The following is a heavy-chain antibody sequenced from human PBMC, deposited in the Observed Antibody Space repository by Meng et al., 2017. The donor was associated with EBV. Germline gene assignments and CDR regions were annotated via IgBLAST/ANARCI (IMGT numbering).Heavy chain of an antibody. CDR1: GDSISDYY. Sequence: QGQLRGSGPGLVNPSETLSLTCTVFGDSISDYYWSWIRQPPGKGLEWIGYIHYSGSTYYNPSLKSRITISVDMSRNQFSLRLTSVTSADMAVYYCARVNSDCGGVMCYKGWFDPWGQGTLVTVFS. D-gene: IGHD2-21*01. CDR3: ARVNSDCGGVMCYKGWFDP. J-gene: IGHJ5*02. V-gene: IGHV4-59*08. CDR2: IHYSGST.